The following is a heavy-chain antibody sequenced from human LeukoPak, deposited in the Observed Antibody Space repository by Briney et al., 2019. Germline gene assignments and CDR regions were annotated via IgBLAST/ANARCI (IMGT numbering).Heavy chain of an antibody. D-gene: IGHD6-13*01. J-gene: IGHJ6*03. CDR3: AKDYIAAAGTNLEKRNYYYYYMDV. Sequence: PGGSLRLPCAASGFTFTNYWMSWVRQAPGKGLELVANIKQDRSEKYYVDSVKGRFTISRDNSKNTLYLQMNSLRAEDTAVYYCAKDYIAAAGTNLEKRNYYYYYMDVWGKGTTVTISS. CDR1: GFTFTNYW. CDR2: IKQDRSEK. V-gene: IGHV3-7*01.